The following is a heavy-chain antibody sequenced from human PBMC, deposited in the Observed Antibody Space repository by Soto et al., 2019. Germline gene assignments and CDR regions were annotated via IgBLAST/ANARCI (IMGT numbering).Heavy chain of an antibody. V-gene: IGHV4-30-4*08. J-gene: IGHJ5*02. D-gene: IGHD5-12*01. Sequence: PSETLSLTCSVSGGSISSGGYYWNWIRQHPGKGLEWIGYIYYSGSTYYNPSLKSRVTISVDTSKSQFSLKLSSVTAADTAVYYCARDWRGYSGYNWFDPWGQGTLVTVSS. CDR2: IYYSGST. CDR1: GGSISSGGYY. CDR3: ARDWRGYSGYNWFDP.